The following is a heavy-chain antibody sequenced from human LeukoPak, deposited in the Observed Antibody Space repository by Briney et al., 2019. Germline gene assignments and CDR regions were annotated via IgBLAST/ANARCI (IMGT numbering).Heavy chain of an antibody. CDR1: GYTFTGYY. V-gene: IGHV1-2*02. CDR2: INPNSGGT. J-gene: IGHJ3*01. CDR3: ARALIAAAGTWAYDY. Sequence: ASVKVSCKASGYTFTGYYMHWVRQAPGQGLEWMGWINPNSGGTNYAQKFQGRVTMTRDTSISTAYMELSSLRSEDTAVYYCARALIAAAGTWAYDYWGQGTMVTVSS. D-gene: IGHD6-13*01.